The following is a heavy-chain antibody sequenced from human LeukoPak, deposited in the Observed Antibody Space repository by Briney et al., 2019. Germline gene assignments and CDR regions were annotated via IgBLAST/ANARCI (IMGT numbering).Heavy chain of an antibody. V-gene: IGHV4-59*08. CDR1: GGSISSYY. Sequence: PSETLSLTCTVSGGSISSYYWSWIRQPPGKGLEWIGYIYYSGSTYYNPSLKSRVTISVDTSKNQFSLKLSSVTAADTAVYYCARGIMITFGGVISMTGSWFDPWGQGTLVTVSS. J-gene: IGHJ5*02. CDR3: ARGIMITFGGVISMTGSWFDP. D-gene: IGHD3-16*02. CDR2: IYYSGST.